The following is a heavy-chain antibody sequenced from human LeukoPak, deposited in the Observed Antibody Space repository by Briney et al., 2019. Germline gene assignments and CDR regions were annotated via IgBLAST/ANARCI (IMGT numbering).Heavy chain of an antibody. J-gene: IGHJ4*02. V-gene: IGHV4-59*01. CDR3: ANLREGYCGGDCYYSYFDY. CDR2: IYYSGST. CDR1: GGSISSYY. D-gene: IGHD2-21*02. Sequence: SETLSLTCTVSGGSISSYYWSWIRQPPGKGLEWIGYIYYSGSTNYNPSLKSRVTIPVDTSKNQFSLKLSSVTAADTAVYYCANLREGYCGGDCYYSYFDYWGQGTLVTVSS.